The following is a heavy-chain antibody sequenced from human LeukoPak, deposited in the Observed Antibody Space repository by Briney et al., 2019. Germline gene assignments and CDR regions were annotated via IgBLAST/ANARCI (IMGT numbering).Heavy chain of an antibody. Sequence: SETLSLTCTVSGGSISSYYWSWIRQPPGKGLEWIGYIYYSGSTNYNPSLKSRVTISVDTSKNQFSLKLSSVTAADTAVYYCARDDCSSTSCYTGYFDYWGQGTLVTVSS. CDR3: ARDDCSSTSCYTGYFDY. V-gene: IGHV4-59*01. D-gene: IGHD2-2*02. CDR1: GGSISSYY. CDR2: IYYSGST. J-gene: IGHJ4*02.